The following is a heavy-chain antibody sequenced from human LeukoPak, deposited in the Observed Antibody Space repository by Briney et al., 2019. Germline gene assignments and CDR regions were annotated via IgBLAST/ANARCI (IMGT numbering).Heavy chain of an antibody. CDR2: IWHDGTYI. D-gene: IGHD6-13*01. CDR3: AREGPTTAVGSGAPDI. Sequence: GGSLRLSCPTSGFTFSDYTMQWLRQAPGKGLEWVAVIWHDGTYISYGDSVRGRFTISRDNSKNTLYLQMNSLRAEDTAVYYCAREGPTTAVGSGAPDIWGLGTMVTVSS. J-gene: IGHJ3*02. CDR1: GFTFSDYT. V-gene: IGHV3-33*01.